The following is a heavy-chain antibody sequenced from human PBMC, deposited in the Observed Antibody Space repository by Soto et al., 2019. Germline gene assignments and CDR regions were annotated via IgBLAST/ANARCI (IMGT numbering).Heavy chain of an antibody. Sequence: GASVKVSCKASGYTFTSYGICWVRQAPGQGLEWMGWTSPYNGRTHYAQRLQGRVTMTTHTSTSTAYMELRSLTSDDTAVYYCARGLIAAAGISVDYWGEGTLVTVSS. V-gene: IGHV1-18*01. CDR1: GYTFTSYG. J-gene: IGHJ4*02. CDR3: ARGLIAAAGISVDY. CDR2: TSPYNGRT. D-gene: IGHD6-13*01.